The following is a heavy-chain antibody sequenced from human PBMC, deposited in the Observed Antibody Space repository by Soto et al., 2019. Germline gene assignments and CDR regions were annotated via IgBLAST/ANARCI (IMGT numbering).Heavy chain of an antibody. CDR1: GYSFTSYW. Sequence: PGESLKISCKGSGYSFTSYWIGSVRQMPGKGLEWMGIIYPGDSDTRYSPSFQGQVTISADKSITTAYLQWSSLKASDTAMYYCARTAAAGKYYYGVDVWGQGTTVTVSS. J-gene: IGHJ6*02. CDR2: IYPGDSDT. V-gene: IGHV5-51*01. D-gene: IGHD6-13*01. CDR3: ARTAAAGKYYYGVDV.